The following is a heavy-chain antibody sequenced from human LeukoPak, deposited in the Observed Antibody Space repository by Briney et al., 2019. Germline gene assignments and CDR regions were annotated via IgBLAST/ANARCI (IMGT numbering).Heavy chain of an antibody. CDR3: ARASGRDGYSSDY. V-gene: IGHV4-59*01. Sequence: SETLSLTCTVSGGSISSYYWSWIRQPPGKGLEWIGYIYYSGSTNYNPSLKSRVTISVDTSKNQFSLKLSSVTAADTAVYYCARASGRDGYSSDYWGQGTLVTVSS. J-gene: IGHJ4*02. CDR2: IYYSGST. D-gene: IGHD5-24*01. CDR1: GGSISSYY.